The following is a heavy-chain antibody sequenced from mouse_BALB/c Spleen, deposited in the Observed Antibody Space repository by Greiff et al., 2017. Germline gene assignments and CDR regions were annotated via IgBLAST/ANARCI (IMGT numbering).Heavy chain of an antibody. CDR1: GFNIKDYY. CDR2: IDPENGNT. V-gene: IGHV14-1*02. J-gene: IGHJ3*01. CDR3: ARGGPFAY. Sequence: EVQLQESGAELVRPGALVKLSCKASGFNIKDYYMHWVKQRPEQGLEWIGWIDPENGNTIYDPKFQGKASITADTSSNTAYLQLSSLTSEDTAVYYCARGGPFAYWGQGTLVTVSA.